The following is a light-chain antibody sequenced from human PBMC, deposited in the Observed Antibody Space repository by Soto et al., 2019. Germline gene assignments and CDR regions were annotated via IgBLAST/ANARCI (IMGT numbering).Light chain of an antibody. J-gene: IGKJ4*01. CDR3: QQLNSYPLT. V-gene: IGKV1-9*01. Sequence: IQLTQSPSSLSASVGDRVTITCRASQGISSSLAWYQQKPGKAPKLLIYAASTLQRGVPSRFSGSGSGTDFTLTISSLQSEDFATYYCQQLNSYPLTFGGGTKVDIK. CDR2: AAS. CDR1: QGISSS.